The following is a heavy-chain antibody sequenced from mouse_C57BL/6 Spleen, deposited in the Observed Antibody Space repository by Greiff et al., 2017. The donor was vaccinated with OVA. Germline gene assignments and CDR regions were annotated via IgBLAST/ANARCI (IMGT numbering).Heavy chain of an antibody. CDR3: AREGYYGSKSFAY. CDR1: GFTFSSYA. Sequence: EVKLVESGGGLVKPGGSLKLSCAASGFTFSSYAMSWVRQTPEKRLVWVATISDGGSYTYYPDNVKGRFTLSRDNAKNNLYLQMSHLKSEDTAMYYGAREGYYGSKSFAYWGQGTLVTVSA. V-gene: IGHV5-4*01. J-gene: IGHJ3*01. CDR2: ISDGGSYT. D-gene: IGHD1-1*01.